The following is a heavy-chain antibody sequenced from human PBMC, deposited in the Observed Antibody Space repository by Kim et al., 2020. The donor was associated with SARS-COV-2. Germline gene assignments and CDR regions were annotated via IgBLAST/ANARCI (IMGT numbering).Heavy chain of an antibody. CDR3: ARELYGDYMYGMDV. D-gene: IGHD4-17*01. J-gene: IGHJ6*02. V-gene: IGHV3-48*02. Sequence: DSVKGRFTISRDNAKNSLYLQMNSLRDEDTAVYYCARELYGDYMYGMDVWGQGTTVTVSS.